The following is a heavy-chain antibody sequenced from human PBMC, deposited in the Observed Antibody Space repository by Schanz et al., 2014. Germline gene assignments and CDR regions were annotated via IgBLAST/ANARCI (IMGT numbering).Heavy chain of an antibody. CDR1: GFSFTTYA. J-gene: IGHJ4*02. V-gene: IGHV3-48*01. CDR3: VRDSFFAFDY. Sequence: EVQLLESGGGLVQPGGSLRLSCASSGFSFTTYAMSWVRQAPGKGLEWVSYVSRSTPDIYYADSVKGRFTMSRDNAKNSVFLQMNSLRAEDTAVYYCVRDSFFAFDYWGQGILVTVSS. D-gene: IGHD3-3*01. CDR2: VSRSTPDI.